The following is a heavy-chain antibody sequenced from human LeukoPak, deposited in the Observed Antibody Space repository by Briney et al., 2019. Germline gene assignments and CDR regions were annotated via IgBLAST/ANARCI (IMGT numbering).Heavy chain of an antibody. CDR1: GGIFSSYA. V-gene: IGHV1-69*04. Sequence: ASVKVSCKASGGIFSSYAISWVRQAPGQGLEWMGRIIPILGIANYAQKFQGRVTITADKSTSTAYMDLSSLRSEDTAVYYCARDLPPYYFDYWGQGTLVTVSS. CDR3: ARDLPPYYFDY. J-gene: IGHJ4*02. CDR2: IIPILGIA.